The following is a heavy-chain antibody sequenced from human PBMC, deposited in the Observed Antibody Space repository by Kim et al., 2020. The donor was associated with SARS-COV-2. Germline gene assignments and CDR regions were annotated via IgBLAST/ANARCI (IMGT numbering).Heavy chain of an antibody. J-gene: IGHJ4*02. V-gene: IGHV4-59*13. CDR3: ARNDYVGATLIFDY. Sequence: LETLSLTCTVSGASMSSYYWSWIRQPPGKGLEWIVYIYYSGSTNCNPSLKSRVTISVDTSKNQFSLNLSSVTAADTAVYYCARNDYVGATLIFDYWGQGT. D-gene: IGHD1-26*01. CDR1: GASMSSYY. CDR2: IYYSGST.